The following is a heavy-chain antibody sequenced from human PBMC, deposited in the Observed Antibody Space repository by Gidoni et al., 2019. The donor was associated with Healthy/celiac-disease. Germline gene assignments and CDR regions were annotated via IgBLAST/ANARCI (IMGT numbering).Heavy chain of an antibody. D-gene: IGHD3-22*01. CDR2: IGGSGGST. V-gene: IGHV3-23*01. CDR1: GFPFSSYA. J-gene: IGHJ3*02. CDR3: AKVYYYDSSGYYFGGAFDI. Sequence: EVQLLESGGGLVQPGGSLRLSCAASGFPFSSYAMSWVRQAPGKGLGWVSAIGGSGGSTYYADSVKGRFTISRDNSKNTLYLQMNSLRAEDTAVYYCAKVYYYDSSGYYFGGAFDIWGQGTMVTVSS.